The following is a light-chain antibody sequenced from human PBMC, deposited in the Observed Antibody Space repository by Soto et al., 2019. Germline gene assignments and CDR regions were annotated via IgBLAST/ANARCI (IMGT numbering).Light chain of an antibody. CDR3: LQDYNYPLT. Sequence: IQMTQSPSTLSVSVGDRFTITCRASQSIRSYLGWYQQKPGKAPKRLIYAASSLQSGVPSRFSGSGSGTDFTLTISSLQPEDFATYYCLQDYNYPLTFGGGTKVDIK. CDR1: QSIRSY. V-gene: IGKV1-6*01. J-gene: IGKJ4*01. CDR2: AAS.